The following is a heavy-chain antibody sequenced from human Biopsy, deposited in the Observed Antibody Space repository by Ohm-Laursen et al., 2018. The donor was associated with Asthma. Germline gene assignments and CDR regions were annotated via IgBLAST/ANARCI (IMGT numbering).Heavy chain of an antibody. V-gene: IGHV3-30*03. D-gene: IGHD4-17*01. CDR1: GFTFSRYG. J-gene: IGHJ6*02. CDR3: AREGGDYLSGYYYYYVMDV. CDR2: ISYDGSNK. Sequence: SLRLSCTASGFTFSRYGMHWVRQAPGKGLEWVAVISYDGSNKYYADSVKGRFTISRDNSKNTLYLQMNSLRAEDTAVYYCAREGGDYLSGYYYYYVMDVWGQGTTVTVSS.